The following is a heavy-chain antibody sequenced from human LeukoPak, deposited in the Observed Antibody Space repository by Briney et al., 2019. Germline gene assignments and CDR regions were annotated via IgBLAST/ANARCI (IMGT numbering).Heavy chain of an antibody. D-gene: IGHD6-19*01. CDR3: ARAFSAGTKSGWYVPGWFDP. CDR1: GGSISSSSYY. V-gene: IGHV4-39*07. CDR2: IYYSGST. J-gene: IGHJ5*02. Sequence: SETLSLTCTVSGGSISSSSYYWGWIRQPPGKGLEWIGSIYYSGSTYYNPSLKSRVTISVDTSKNQFSLKLSSVTAADTAVYYCARAFSAGTKSGWYVPGWFDPWGQGTLVTVSS.